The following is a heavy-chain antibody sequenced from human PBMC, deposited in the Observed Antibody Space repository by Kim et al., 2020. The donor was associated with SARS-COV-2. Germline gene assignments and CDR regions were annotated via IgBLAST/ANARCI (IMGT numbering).Heavy chain of an antibody. CDR3: AKDTAPYYYYGMDV. D-gene: IGHD5-18*01. CDR1: GFTFSSYA. CDR2: IWYDGSNK. J-gene: IGHJ6*02. V-gene: IGHV3-33*06. Sequence: GGSLRLSCAASGFTFSSYAMHWVRQAPGKGLEWVAVIWYDGSNKYYADSVKGRFTISRDNSKNTLYLQMNSLRAEDTAVYYCAKDTAPYYYYGMDVWGQGTTVTVSS.